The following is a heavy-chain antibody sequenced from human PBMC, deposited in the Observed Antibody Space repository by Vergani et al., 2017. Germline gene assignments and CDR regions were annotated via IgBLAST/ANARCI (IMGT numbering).Heavy chain of an antibody. CDR1: GGTFRSYA. V-gene: IGHV1-69*12. Sequence: QVQLVQSGAEVKKPGSSVKVSCKASGGTFRSYAISWVRQAPGQGLEWMGGIIPIFGTANYAQKFQGRVTITADESTSTAYMELSSLRSEDTAVYYCARDLVLTGYYTGSYYFGMDVWGQGTTVTVSS. J-gene: IGHJ6*02. CDR2: IIPIFGTA. D-gene: IGHD3-9*01. CDR3: ARDLVLTGYYTGSYYFGMDV.